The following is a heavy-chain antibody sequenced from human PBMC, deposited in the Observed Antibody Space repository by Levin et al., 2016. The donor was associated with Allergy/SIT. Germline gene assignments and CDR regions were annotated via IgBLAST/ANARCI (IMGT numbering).Heavy chain of an antibody. CDR3: AKDLLRGTSYYGMDV. D-gene: IGHD1-1*01. CDR2: ISYDGSNK. V-gene: IGHV3-30*18. Sequence: GESLKISCAASGFTFSSYGMHWVRQAPGKGLEWVAVISYDGSNKYYADSVKGRFTISRDNSKNTLYLQMNSLRAEDTAVYYCAKDLLRGTSYYGMDVWGQGTTVTVSS. CDR1: GFTFSSYG. J-gene: IGHJ6*02.